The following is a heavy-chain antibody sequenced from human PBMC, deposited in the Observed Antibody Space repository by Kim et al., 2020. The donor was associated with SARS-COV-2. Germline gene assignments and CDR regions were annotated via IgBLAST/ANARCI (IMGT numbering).Heavy chain of an antibody. CDR3: TRDLVRYFDGLFGIEQLFDY. CDR2: IRSKAYGGTT. D-gene: IGHD3-9*01. Sequence: GGSLRLSCTASGFTFGDYAMSWVRQAPGKGLEWVGFIRSKAYGGTTEYAASVKGRFTISRDDSKSIAYLQMNSLKTEDTAVYYCTRDLVRYFDGLFGIEQLFDYWGQGTLVTVSS. CDR1: GFTFGDYA. V-gene: IGHV3-49*04. J-gene: IGHJ4*02.